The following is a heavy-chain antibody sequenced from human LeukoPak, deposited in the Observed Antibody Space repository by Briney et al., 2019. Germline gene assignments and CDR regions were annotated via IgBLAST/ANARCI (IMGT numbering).Heavy chain of an antibody. CDR1: GFTFSSYS. CDR3: TTLTMIIGTHSDY. CDR2: ISSSSSYI. D-gene: IGHD3-22*01. V-gene: IGHV3-21*01. J-gene: IGHJ4*02. Sequence: GGSLRLSCAASGFTFSSYSMNWVRQAPGKGLEWVSSISSSSSYIYYADSVKGRFTISRDNAKNSLYLQMNSLRAEDTAVYYCTTLTMIIGTHSDYWGQGVLVTVSS.